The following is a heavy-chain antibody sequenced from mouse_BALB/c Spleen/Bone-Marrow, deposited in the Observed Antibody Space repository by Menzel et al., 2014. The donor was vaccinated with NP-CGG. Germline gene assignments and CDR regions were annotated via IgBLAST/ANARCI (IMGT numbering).Heavy chain of an antibody. CDR1: GYTFTSYW. D-gene: IGHD6-1*01. V-gene: IGHV1-69*02. J-gene: IGHJ4*01. Sequence: VQLQQSGAELVRPGASVKLSCRASGYTFTSYWINWVKQRPGQGLEWIGNIYPSDSYTNYNQRFKDKATLTVDKSSSTAYMQLSSPTSEDSAVYYCIRYVNSHYYAMDYWGQGTSVTVSS. CDR3: IRYVNSHYYAMDY. CDR2: IYPSDSYT.